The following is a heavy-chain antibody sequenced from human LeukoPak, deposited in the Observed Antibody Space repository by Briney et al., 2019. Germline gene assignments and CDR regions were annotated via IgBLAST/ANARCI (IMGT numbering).Heavy chain of an antibody. CDR1: GFTFSSYG. D-gene: IGHD3-9*01. Sequence: PGGSLRLSCAASGFTFSSYGMHWVRQAPGKGLEWVAVISYDGSNKYYADSVKGRFTISRDNSKNTLYLQMNSLRAEDTAVYYCAKTITILGGWYYMDVWGKGTTVTVSS. CDR2: ISYDGSNK. CDR3: AKTITILGGWYYMDV. J-gene: IGHJ6*03. V-gene: IGHV3-30*18.